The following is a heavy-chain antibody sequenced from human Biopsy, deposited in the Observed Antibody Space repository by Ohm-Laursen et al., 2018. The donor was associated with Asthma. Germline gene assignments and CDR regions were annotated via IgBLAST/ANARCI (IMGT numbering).Heavy chain of an antibody. CDR1: GFVFRSHA. J-gene: IGHJ6*02. Sequence: SLRLSCTAAGFVFRSHAMHWVRQAPGKGLEWVAVIWYDGSNKYYADSVKGRFTIPRDNSKNTLYLQMNSLRAEDTAVYYCARSIYDFWSGYYGMDVWGQGTMVTVSS. V-gene: IGHV3-33*08. CDR2: IWYDGSNK. CDR3: ARSIYDFWSGYYGMDV. D-gene: IGHD3-3*01.